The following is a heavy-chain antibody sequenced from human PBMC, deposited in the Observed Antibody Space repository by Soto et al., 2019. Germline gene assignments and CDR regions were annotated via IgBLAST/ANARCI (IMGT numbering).Heavy chain of an antibody. V-gene: IGHV2-5*02. J-gene: IGHJ4*02. Sequence: QITLKESGPTLVKPTQTLTLTCTFSGFSLTTSGVGVGWIRQPPGKALEWLALIYWDDDKRYSPSLKSRLTITKDPSKSQVLLLMTNMDPVDTATSFCAHSHKCGGFDSWGQGTLVTVSS. CDR1: GFSLTTSGVG. CDR3: AHSHKCGGFDS. CDR2: IYWDDDK.